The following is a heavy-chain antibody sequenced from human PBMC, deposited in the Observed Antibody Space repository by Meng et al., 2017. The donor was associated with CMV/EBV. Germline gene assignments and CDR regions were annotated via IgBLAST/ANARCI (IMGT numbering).Heavy chain of an antibody. J-gene: IGHJ4*02. CDR2: INWNGGST. CDR3: ARVRGASDY. V-gene: IGHV3-20*04. D-gene: IGHD4/OR15-4a*01. CDR1: GFTFDDYG. Sequence: ETLSLTCAASGFTFDDYGMSWVRQAPGKGLEWVSGINWNGGSTGYADSVKGRFTISRDNAKNSLYLQMNSLRAEDTALYYCARVRGASDYWGQGTLVTVSS.